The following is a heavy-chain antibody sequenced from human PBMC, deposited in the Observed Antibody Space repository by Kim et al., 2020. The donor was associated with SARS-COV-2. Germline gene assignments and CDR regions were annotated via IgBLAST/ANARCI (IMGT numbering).Heavy chain of an antibody. J-gene: IGHJ4*02. Sequence: GGSLRLSCAASGFTFSSYAMSWVRQAPGKGLEWVSAISGSGGSTYYADSVKGRYTISRDNSKNTLYLQMNSLRDKDTAVYYCANNYKPYYYDISGYVFDYWGQGTLVTVSP. CDR3: ANNYKPYYYDISGYVFDY. CDR2: ISGSGGST. CDR1: GFTFSSYA. D-gene: IGHD3-22*01. V-gene: IGHV3-23*01.